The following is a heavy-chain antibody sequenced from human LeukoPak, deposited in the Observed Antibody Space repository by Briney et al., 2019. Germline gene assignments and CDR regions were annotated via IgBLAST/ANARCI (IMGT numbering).Heavy chain of an antibody. Sequence: SETLSLTCTVSGGSISSSSYYWGWIRQPPGKGLEWIGYIYYSGSTYYNPSLKSRVTISVDTSKNQFSLKLSSVTAADTAVYYCARVKKGYGGNPFAFDIWGQRTMVTVSS. D-gene: IGHD4-23*01. CDR2: IYYSGST. J-gene: IGHJ3*02. CDR1: GGSISSSSYY. V-gene: IGHV4-30-4*08. CDR3: ARVKKGYGGNPFAFDI.